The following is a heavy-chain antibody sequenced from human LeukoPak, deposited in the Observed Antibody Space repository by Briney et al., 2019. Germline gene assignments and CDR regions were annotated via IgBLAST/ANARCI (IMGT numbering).Heavy chain of an antibody. CDR2: IYSGGST. V-gene: IGHV4-59*01. D-gene: IGHD1-26*01. CDR3: ARVFVRGSYRTPFDY. CDR1: GGSISSSY. J-gene: IGHJ4*02. Sequence: SETLSLTCTVSGGSISSSYWSWIRQPPGKGLEWIGSIYSGGSTNSNPSLKSRVTISIDTSKNQFSLKLSSVTAADTAVYYCARVFVRGSYRTPFDYWGQGTLVTVSS.